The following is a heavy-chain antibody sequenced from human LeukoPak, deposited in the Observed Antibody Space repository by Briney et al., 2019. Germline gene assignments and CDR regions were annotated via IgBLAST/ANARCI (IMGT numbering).Heavy chain of an antibody. Sequence: SETLCLTCAVYNVSLGGDYWSWIRQPPGKGLEWIGEINDSGYTIYNPSLESRVTISVDTSTNQLSLKLSSVTAADLAVYYCARGFGNVRGVTWGQGTLVTVSS. CDR2: INDSGYT. J-gene: IGHJ5*01. V-gene: IGHV4-34*01. D-gene: IGHD3-10*01. CDR1: NVSLGGDY. CDR3: ARGFGNVRGVT.